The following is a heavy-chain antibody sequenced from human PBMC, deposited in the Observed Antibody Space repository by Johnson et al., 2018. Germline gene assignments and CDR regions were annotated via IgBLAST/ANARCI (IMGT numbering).Heavy chain of an antibody. CDR3: AKDVLRGYYYYMDV. D-gene: IGHD4-17*01. CDR1: GLTFSTYW. V-gene: IGHV3-7*03. J-gene: IGHJ6*03. CDR2: IKLEGTEK. Sequence: VQLVQSGGGLVQPGGSLRLSCAASGLTFSTYWVDWVSQGPGKGLAWEAYIKLEGTEKYYVDSVKGRFTISRDNAKNSLHMQMNSLRAEDTALYYCAKDVLRGYYYYMDVWGQGTTVTVSS.